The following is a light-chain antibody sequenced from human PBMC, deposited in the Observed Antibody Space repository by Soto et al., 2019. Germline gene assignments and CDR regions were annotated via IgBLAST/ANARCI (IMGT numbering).Light chain of an antibody. Sequence: QSVLTQPPSVSAAPGQKVTISCSGSSSNIGNNYVSWCQHLPGTAPKLLIYDNNKRPSAIPDRCSGSKSGTSATLGITGLQTGDEADYYCGTWDSSPSVGVLFGGGTKLTVL. CDR3: GTWDSSPSVGVL. V-gene: IGLV1-51*01. CDR2: DNN. CDR1: SSNIGNNY. J-gene: IGLJ2*01.